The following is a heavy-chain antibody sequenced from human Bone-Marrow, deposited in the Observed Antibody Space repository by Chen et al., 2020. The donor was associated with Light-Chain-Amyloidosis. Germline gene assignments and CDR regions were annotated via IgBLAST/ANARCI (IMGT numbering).Heavy chain of an antibody. CDR2: IDSRSTYR. CDR1: GLSFSDKY. V-gene: IGHV3-11*06. Sequence: QVQLVESGGGLVKPGGSLRLSCAASGLSFSDKYMTWIRQTAGKGLEWVAYIDSRSTYRNYADSAKGRFTISRDNAKNSLYLQMNSLRVEDTGVYYCARGWDSGWSYFDNWGQGTLVTVSS. J-gene: IGHJ4*02. CDR3: ARGWDSGWSYFDN. D-gene: IGHD6-19*01.